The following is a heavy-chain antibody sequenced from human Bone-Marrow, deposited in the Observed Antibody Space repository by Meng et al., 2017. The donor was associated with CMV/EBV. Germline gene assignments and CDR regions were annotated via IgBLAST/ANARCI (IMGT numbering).Heavy chain of an antibody. CDR3: ARDMDTVTILYGMDV. D-gene: IGHD4-17*01. V-gene: IGHV1-8*01. J-gene: IGHJ6*02. CDR1: GYTFTSYD. Sequence: ASVKVSCKASGYTFTSYDINWVRQATGQGLEWMGWMNPNSGNTGYAQKFQGRVTMTRNTSISTAYMELSSLRSEDTAVYYCARDMDTVTILYGMDVWGQGTTVTVSS. CDR2: MNPNSGNT.